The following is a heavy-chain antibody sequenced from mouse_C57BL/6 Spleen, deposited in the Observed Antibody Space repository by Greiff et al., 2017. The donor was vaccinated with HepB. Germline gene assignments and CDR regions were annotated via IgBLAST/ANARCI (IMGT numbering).Heavy chain of an antibody. D-gene: IGHD1-1*01. V-gene: IGHV1-42*01. CDR2: INPSTGGT. CDR1: GYSFTGYY. Sequence: VQLQQSGPELVKPGASVKISCKASGYSFTGYYMNWVKQSPEKSLEWIGEINPSTGGTTYNQKFKAKATLTVDKSSSTAYMQLKSLTSEDSAVYYCARSEAYYRSRGRYFGVWGTGTTVTVSS. J-gene: IGHJ1*03. CDR3: ARSEAYYRSRGRYFGV.